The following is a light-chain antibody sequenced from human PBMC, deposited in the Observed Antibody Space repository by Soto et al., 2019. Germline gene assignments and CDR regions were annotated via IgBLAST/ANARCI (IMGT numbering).Light chain of an antibody. CDR2: AAS. CDR1: QGIGND. Sequence: AIQMTQSPSPLSASVGDRVTITCRASQGIGNDLAWYQQKPGKAPKLLIYAASTLQSGVPSRFSGNGSGTDFTLTISSLQPGDLASYYCLQDFHFPLSFGGGTKVEIK. CDR3: LQDFHFPLS. V-gene: IGKV1-6*02. J-gene: IGKJ4*01.